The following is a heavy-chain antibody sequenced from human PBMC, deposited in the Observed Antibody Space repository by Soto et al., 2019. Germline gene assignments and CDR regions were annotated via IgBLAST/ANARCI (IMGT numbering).Heavy chain of an antibody. D-gene: IGHD3-16*01. V-gene: IGHV3-21*01. CDR3: ARDSNLLLSYFDY. CDR2: ISSSSSYI. J-gene: IGHJ4*02. Sequence: GGSLRLSSAASGVTFSSYSMNWVRQAPGKGLEWVSSISSSSSYIYYADSVKGRFTISRDNAKNSLYLQMNSLRAEDTAVYYCARDSNLLLSYFDYWGQGTLVTVSS. CDR1: GVTFSSYS.